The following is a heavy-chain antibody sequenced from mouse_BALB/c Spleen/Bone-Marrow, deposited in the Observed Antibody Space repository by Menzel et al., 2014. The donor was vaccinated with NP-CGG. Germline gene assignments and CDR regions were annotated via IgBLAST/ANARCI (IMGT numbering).Heavy chain of an antibody. J-gene: IGHJ3*01. CDR1: GYTFTDYW. V-gene: IGHV1-69*02. Sequence: VKLMESGAELVKPGAPVKLSCKASGYTFTDYWMNWVKQRPGRGLEWIGRIDPSDSETYYNQKFKDKATLTVDKSSTTAYIQLSNLTSEDSAVYYCARTAYWGQGTLVTVSA. CDR2: IDPSDSET. CDR3: ARTAY.